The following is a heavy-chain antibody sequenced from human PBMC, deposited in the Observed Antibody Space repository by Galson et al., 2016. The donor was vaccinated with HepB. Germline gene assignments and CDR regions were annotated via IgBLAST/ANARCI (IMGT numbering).Heavy chain of an antibody. Sequence: LRLSCAASGFMFSRYRFNWVRQAPGKGLEWISEINRNGDVINYAASVEGRFSTSRADADNALYLQMNSLRYEDTATYFCARDRDYGGNSGAFDLWGRGTVVIVS. V-gene: IGHV3-48*02. J-gene: IGHJ3*01. CDR3: ARDRDYGGNSGAFDL. D-gene: IGHD4-23*01. CDR1: GFMFSRYR. CDR2: INRNGDVI.